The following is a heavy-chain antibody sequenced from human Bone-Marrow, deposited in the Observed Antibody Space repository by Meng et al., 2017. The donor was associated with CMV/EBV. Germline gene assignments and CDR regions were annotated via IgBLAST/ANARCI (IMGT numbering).Heavy chain of an antibody. D-gene: IGHD3-10*01. CDR2: ISGSGGYT. Sequence: ASGFTFSSYAMTWVRQAPGKGLEWLSSISGSGGYTYYADSVKGRFTISKDDSKNTLYLQMNSLRAEDTAVYYCAKQGAFTYGLIDYWGQGTLVTVSS. CDR1: GFTFSSYA. V-gene: IGHV3-23*01. CDR3: AKQGAFTYGLIDY. J-gene: IGHJ4*02.